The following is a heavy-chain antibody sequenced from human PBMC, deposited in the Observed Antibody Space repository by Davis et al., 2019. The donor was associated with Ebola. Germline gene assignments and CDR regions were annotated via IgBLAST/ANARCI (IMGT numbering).Heavy chain of an antibody. J-gene: IGHJ4*02. Sequence: GESLKISCSASGFIFSTYVMSWVRQAPGKGLEWVSTYGTSTDTYYADSVKGRFAISRDNSKNTLYLQMNGLRVEDTAIYYCAKGRGVAGLWIDYWGQGTLVTVSS. CDR1: GFIFSTYV. CDR3: AKGRGVAGLWIDY. V-gene: IGHV3-23*01. CDR2: GTSTDT. D-gene: IGHD3-10*01.